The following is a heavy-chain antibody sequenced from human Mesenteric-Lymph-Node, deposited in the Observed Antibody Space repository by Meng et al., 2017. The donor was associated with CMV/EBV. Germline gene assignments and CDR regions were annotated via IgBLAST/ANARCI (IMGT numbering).Heavy chain of an antibody. Sequence: SETLSLTCTVSGDSISSSTYYWSWIRQPPGKGLEWIGYIYYSGSTNYNPSLKSRVTISVDTSKNQFSLKLSSVTAADTAVYYCARDTEMATIAPWGQGTLVTVSS. CDR2: IYYSGST. CDR1: GDSISSSTYY. V-gene: IGHV4-61*01. CDR3: ARDTEMATIAP. D-gene: IGHD5-24*01. J-gene: IGHJ5*02.